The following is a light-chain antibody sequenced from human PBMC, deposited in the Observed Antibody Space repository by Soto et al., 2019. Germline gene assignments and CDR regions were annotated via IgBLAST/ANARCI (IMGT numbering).Light chain of an antibody. CDR1: QAISTW. CDR2: AAS. J-gene: IGKJ1*01. V-gene: IGKV1D-12*01. Sequence: DIQMTQSPSSVSASVGDRVTITCRASQAISTWLAWYQQKPGKAPKLLNYAASNLQTGVPSRVSGSGSGTDFTLTISSLQPEDFATYYWQQANSFPRTFGQGTKVEIK. CDR3: QQANSFPRT.